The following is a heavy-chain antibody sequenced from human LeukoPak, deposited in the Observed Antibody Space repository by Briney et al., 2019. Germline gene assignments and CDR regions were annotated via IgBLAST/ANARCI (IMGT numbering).Heavy chain of an antibody. Sequence: GGTLRLSCAASGFTFTSYNMNWVRQAPGKGLECVSSISTSSSYIYYADSVKGRFTISRDNAKNSLYLQMNSLRAEDTAVYYCARGRWSFDYWGQGTLVTVSS. D-gene: IGHD5-24*01. CDR3: ARGRWSFDY. V-gene: IGHV3-21*01. CDR2: ISTSSSYI. J-gene: IGHJ4*02. CDR1: GFTFTSYN.